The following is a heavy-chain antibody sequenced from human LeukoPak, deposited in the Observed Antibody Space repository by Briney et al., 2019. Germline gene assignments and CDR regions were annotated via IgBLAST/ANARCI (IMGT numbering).Heavy chain of an antibody. D-gene: IGHD1-1*01. CDR3: ARGTARFDY. CDR1: GYSFNSYW. Sequence: GASLQISCKGSGYSFNSYWIGWVRQMPGKGLEWMGTIYPGDSETRYSPSFQGQVTMSADKSISTAYLQWSSLKASDTAMYYCARGTARFDYWGQGTLVSVSS. CDR2: IYPGDSET. J-gene: IGHJ4*02. V-gene: IGHV5-51*01.